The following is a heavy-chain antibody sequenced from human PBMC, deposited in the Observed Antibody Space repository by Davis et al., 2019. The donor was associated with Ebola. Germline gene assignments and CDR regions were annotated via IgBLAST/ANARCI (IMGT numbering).Heavy chain of an antibody. D-gene: IGHD2/OR15-2a*01. CDR2: IWYDGSTN. V-gene: IGHV3-33*01. Sequence: GEFLKISCAATGFQFSNYNMHWVRQPPGKGLEWVALIWYDGSTNYNLNSVRGRFTISRDNSKNTLYLQMNSLTAEDTATYYCARDRNSEVDLWGRGTLVTVSS. J-gene: IGHJ5*02. CDR3: ARDRNSEVDL. CDR1: GFQFSNYN.